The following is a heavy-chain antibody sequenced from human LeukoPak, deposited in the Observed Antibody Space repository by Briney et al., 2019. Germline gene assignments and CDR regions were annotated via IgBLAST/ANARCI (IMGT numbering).Heavy chain of an antibody. CDR1: GNTFNGCY. D-gene: IGHD2-21*02. CDR2: INPHSGGT. CDR3: ARTWGLAYCGGDCLHGAFDF. J-gene: IGHJ3*01. Sequence: ASVKVSCKASGNTFNGCYMHWVRQAPGQGLEWMGWINPHSGGTNSAQKFQGRVTMTRDTSISTAYMELSRLTSDDTAVYYCARTWGLAYCGGDCLHGAFDFWGQGTMVTVFS. V-gene: IGHV1-2*02.